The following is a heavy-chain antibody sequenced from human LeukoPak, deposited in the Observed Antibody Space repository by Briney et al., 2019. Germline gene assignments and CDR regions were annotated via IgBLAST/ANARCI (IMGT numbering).Heavy chain of an antibody. V-gene: IGHV3-11*04. CDR3: ARVPPTNYFDY. J-gene: IGHJ4*02. CDR1: GFTVSSNY. CDR2: ISSSGSTI. D-gene: IGHD5-24*01. Sequence: GGSLRLSCAASGFTVSSNYMSSVRQAPGKGLESVSYISSSGSTIYYADSVKGRFTISNDNAKNSLYLQMNSLRAEDTAVYYCARVPPTNYFDYWGQGTLVTVSS.